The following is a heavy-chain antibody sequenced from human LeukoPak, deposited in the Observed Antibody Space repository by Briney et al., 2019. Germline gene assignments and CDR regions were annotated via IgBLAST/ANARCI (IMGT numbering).Heavy chain of an antibody. Sequence: GGSLRLSCAASGLTFSSYAMSWVRQAPGKGLEWVSAISGSGGSTYYADSVKGRFTISRDNSKNTLYLQMNSLRAEDTAVYYCAKGPVTDSSSTGRDPPGDYWGQGTLVTVSS. CDR1: GLTFSSYA. V-gene: IGHV3-23*01. J-gene: IGHJ4*02. CDR3: AKGPVTDSSSTGRDPPGDY. D-gene: IGHD6-6*01. CDR2: ISGSGGST.